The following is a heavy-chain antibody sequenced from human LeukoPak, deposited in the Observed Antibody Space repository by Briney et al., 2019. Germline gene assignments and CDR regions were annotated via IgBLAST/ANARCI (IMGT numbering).Heavy chain of an antibody. CDR3: ASVEYSSGWYAFDY. D-gene: IGHD6-19*01. CDR1: GGSFSGYY. J-gene: IGHJ4*02. Sequence: SSETLSLTCAVYGGSFSGYYWSWIRQPPGKGLEWIGEINHSGSTNYNPSLKSRVTISVDTSKNQFSLKLSSVTAADTAVYYCASVEYSSGWYAFDYWGQGTLVTVSS. CDR2: INHSGST. V-gene: IGHV4-34*01.